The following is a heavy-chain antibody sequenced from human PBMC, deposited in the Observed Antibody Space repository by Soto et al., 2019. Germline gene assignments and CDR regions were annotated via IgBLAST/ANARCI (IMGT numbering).Heavy chain of an antibody. CDR1: RFTVGNYA. D-gene: IGHD5-12*01. V-gene: IGHV3-23*01. CDR3: AKRPWESSDSEAGGGPFDC. Sequence: GSLRLSCAGSRFTVGNYAMNWVRQAPGKGLEWVSGISSSGGTTFYANSVKGRSTISRDNSKNTLYLQMNSLRAEDTALYYCAKRPWESSDSEAGGGPFDCWGQGTLVTVSS. CDR2: ISSSGGTT. J-gene: IGHJ4*02.